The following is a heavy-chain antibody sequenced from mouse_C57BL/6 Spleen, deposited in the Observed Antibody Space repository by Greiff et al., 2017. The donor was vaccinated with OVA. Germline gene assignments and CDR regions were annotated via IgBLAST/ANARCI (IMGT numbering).Heavy chain of an antibody. CDR2: INPSNGGT. Sequence: QVQLQQPGTELVKPGASVKLSCKASGYTFTSYWMHWVKQRPGQGLEWIGNINPSNGGTNYNEKFKSKATLTVDKSSSTAYMQLSSLTSEDSAVYYCARSDYDYDGYYAMDYWGQGTSVTVSS. J-gene: IGHJ4*01. CDR3: ARSDYDYDGYYAMDY. V-gene: IGHV1-53*01. D-gene: IGHD2-4*01. CDR1: GYTFTSYW.